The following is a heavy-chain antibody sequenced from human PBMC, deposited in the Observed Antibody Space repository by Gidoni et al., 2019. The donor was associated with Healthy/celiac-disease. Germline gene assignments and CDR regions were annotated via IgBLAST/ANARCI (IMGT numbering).Heavy chain of an antibody. V-gene: IGHV3-21*01. Sequence: EVQLVESGGGLVKPGGSLRLSCAASGFTFSSYSMNWVRQAPGKGLEWVSSISSSSSYIYYADSVKGRFTSSRDNAKNSLYLKMNSLRAEDTAVYYCARDGGNSFDYWGQGNLVTVSS. D-gene: IGHD2-21*02. CDR3: ARDGGNSFDY. CDR2: ISSSSSYI. J-gene: IGHJ4*02. CDR1: GFTFSSYS.